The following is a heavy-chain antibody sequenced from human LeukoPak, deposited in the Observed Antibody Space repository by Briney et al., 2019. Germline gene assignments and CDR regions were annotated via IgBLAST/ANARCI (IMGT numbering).Heavy chain of an antibody. CDR2: IKQDGSEK. D-gene: IGHD3-3*01. CDR3: ARAAHYDFWSGPPDY. J-gene: IGHJ4*02. V-gene: IGHV3-7*01. Sequence: GGSLRLSCAASGFTFSSYWMSWVRQAPGKGLEWLANIKQDGSEKYYVDSVKGRFTISRDNAKNSLYLQMNSLRAEDTAVYYCARAAHYDFWSGPPDYWGQGTLVTVSS. CDR1: GFTFSSYW.